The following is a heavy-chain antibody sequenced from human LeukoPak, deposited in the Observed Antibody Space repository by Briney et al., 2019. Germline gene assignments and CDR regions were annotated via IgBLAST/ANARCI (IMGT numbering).Heavy chain of an antibody. CDR1: GFAFSSYW. Sequence: PGGSLRLSCVASGFAFSSYWMSWVRQAPGKGLEWVANIKQDGGDKYYVDSVKGRFTISRDNAKNSLFLQMNSLRVEDTAVYYCAKYYGRSFVDYWGQGTLVTVSS. J-gene: IGHJ4*02. CDR2: IKQDGGDK. D-gene: IGHD3-16*01. CDR3: AKYYGRSFVDY. V-gene: IGHV3-7*01.